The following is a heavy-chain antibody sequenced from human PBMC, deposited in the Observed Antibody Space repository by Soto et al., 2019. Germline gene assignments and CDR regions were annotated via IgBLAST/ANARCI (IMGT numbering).Heavy chain of an antibody. J-gene: IGHJ6*03. D-gene: IGHD3-3*01. Sequence: SVKVSCTTSGFIFTSSAVQWVRQARGQRLEWMGRIVVGNGNTDYAQKFHKRVTITRNTSTSTAYMELSSLRSEDTAVYYCARGRYYDFWSGYWPKNYYYYYMDVWGKGTTVTVSS. CDR2: IVVGNGNT. CDR3: ARGRYYDFWSGYWPKNYYYYYMDV. V-gene: IGHV1-58*01. CDR1: GFIFTSSA.